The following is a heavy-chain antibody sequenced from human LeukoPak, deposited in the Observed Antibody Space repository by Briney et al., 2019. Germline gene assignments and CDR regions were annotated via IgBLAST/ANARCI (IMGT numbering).Heavy chain of an antibody. D-gene: IGHD2-2*01. J-gene: IGHJ3*02. CDR2: AYNGNT. CDR3: ARAACVGVPAAYDAFDI. Sequence: AYNGNTNYAQKLQGRVTMTTATSTSTAYMEPRSLRSDDTAVYYCARAACVGVPAAYDAFDIWGQGTMVTVSS. V-gene: IGHV1-18*01.